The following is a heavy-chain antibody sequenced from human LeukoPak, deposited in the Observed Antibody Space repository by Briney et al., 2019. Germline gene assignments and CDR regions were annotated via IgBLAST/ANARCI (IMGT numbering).Heavy chain of an antibody. V-gene: IGHV3-23*01. CDR1: GFTFSSYA. J-gene: IGHJ4*02. CDR2: LSGSGSNT. D-gene: IGHD6-13*01. Sequence: GGSLRLSCAASGFTFSSYAMSWVRQAPGKGLEWVAALSGSGSNTYYADSVKGRFTISRDNSKNTLYLQMNSLRAEDTAVYYCAKDHGYSSSWYLGYFDYWGQGTLVTVSS. CDR3: AKDHGYSSSWYLGYFDY.